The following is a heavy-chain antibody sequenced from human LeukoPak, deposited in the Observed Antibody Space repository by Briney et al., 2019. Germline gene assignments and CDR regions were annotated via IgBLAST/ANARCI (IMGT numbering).Heavy chain of an antibody. CDR1: GYTFTVYY. V-gene: IGHV1-2*02. CDR2: INPNSGGT. D-gene: IGHD3-22*01. J-gene: IGHJ4*02. CDR3: ARVGYYYDSSGYYYFDY. Sequence: ASVKVSCKASGYTFTVYYMHWVRQAPGQGLEWMGWINPNSGGTNYAQKFRGRVTMTRDTSISTAYMELSRLRSDDTAVYYCARVGYYYDSSGYYYFDYWGQGTLVTVSS.